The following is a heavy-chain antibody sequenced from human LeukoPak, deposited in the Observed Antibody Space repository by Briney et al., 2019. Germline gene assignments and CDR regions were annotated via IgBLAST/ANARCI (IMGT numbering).Heavy chain of an antibody. Sequence: GASVKVSCKASGGTFSSYAISWVRQAPGQGLEWMGGIIPIFGTANYAQKFQGRVTITADKSTSTAYMELSSLRSEDTAVYYCARVVQGPDSSGEDYWGQGTLVTVSS. CDR1: GGTFSSYA. J-gene: IGHJ4*02. V-gene: IGHV1-69*06. CDR2: IIPIFGTA. D-gene: IGHD3-22*01. CDR3: ARVVQGPDSSGEDY.